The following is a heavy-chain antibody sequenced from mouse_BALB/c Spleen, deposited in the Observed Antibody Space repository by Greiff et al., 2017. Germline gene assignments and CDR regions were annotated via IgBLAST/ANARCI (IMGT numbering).Heavy chain of an antibody. J-gene: IGHJ4*01. D-gene: IGHD1-1*01. CDR1: GFSLTSYG. V-gene: IGHV2-2*02. CDR3: ARTCYYGSSPYAMDY. Sequence: QVQLKESGPGLVQPSQSLSITCTVSGFSLTSYGVHWVRQSPGKGLEWLGVIWSGGSTDYNAAFISRLSISKDNSKSQVFFKMNSLQANDTAIYYCARTCYYGSSPYAMDYWGQGTSVTVSS. CDR2: IWSGGST.